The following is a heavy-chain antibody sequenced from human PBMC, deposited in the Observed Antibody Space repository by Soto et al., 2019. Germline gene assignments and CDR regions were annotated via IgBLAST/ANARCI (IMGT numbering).Heavy chain of an antibody. J-gene: IGHJ6*02. CDR2: ISNDGTNK. CDR1: GFTFRSYG. D-gene: IGHD2-15*01. Sequence: PGGSLRLSCAASGFTFRSYGMHWVRQAPGKGLEWLAVISNDGTNKYLADSVKGRLTLSRDNSRNTLSLEIINLRPEDTAVYYCGKDTLDCSGGDCPLYYYYGMDVWGQGTTVTVSS. V-gene: IGHV3-30*18. CDR3: GKDTLDCSGGDCPLYYYYGMDV.